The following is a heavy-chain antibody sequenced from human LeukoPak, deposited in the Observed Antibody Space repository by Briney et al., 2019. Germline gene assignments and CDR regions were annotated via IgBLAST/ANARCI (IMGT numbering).Heavy chain of an antibody. Sequence: PSETLSLTCTVSGGSISSSSYYWGWLRQPPGRGLEWIGSIYYSGSTYYNPSLKSRVTISVDTSKNQFSLKLSSVTAADTAVYYCARVYDYVWGSPIDYWGQGTLVTVSS. D-gene: IGHD3-16*01. CDR1: GGSISSSSYY. V-gene: IGHV4-39*07. CDR2: IYYSGST. J-gene: IGHJ4*02. CDR3: ARVYDYVWGSPIDY.